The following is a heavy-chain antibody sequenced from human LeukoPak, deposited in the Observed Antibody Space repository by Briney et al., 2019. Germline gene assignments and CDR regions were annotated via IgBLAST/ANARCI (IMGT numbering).Heavy chain of an antibody. CDR3: ARHQGAGENPFDY. CDR1: GYTFTSYY. Sequence: APVKVSCKASGYTFTSYYMHWVRQAPGQGLEWMGIINPSDGSTTYAQRFQGRVTLTRDTSTSTVYMELSSLRSEDTAVYYCARHQGAGENPFDYWGQGTLVTVSS. D-gene: IGHD3-16*01. CDR2: INPSDGST. V-gene: IGHV1-46*01. J-gene: IGHJ4*02.